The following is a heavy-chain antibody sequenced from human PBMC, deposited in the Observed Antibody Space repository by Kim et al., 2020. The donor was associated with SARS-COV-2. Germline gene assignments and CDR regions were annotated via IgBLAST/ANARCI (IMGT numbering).Heavy chain of an antibody. D-gene: IGHD3-3*01. CDR1: GGSFSGYY. CDR3: ARSGRITIFGVVIILGWFDP. V-gene: IGHV4-34*01. CDR2: INHSGST. Sequence: SETLSLTCAVYGGSFSGYYWSWIRQPPGKGLEWIGAINHSGSTNYNPSLKSRVTISVDTSKNQFSLKLSSVTAADTAVYYCARSGRITIFGVVIILGWFDPWVQGTLVTVSS. J-gene: IGHJ5*02.